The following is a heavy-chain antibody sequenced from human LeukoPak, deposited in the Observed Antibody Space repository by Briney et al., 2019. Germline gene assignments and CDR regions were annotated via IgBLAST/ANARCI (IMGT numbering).Heavy chain of an antibody. CDR1: GFTFSSYA. Sequence: PGGSLRLSCAASGFTFSSYAMSWVRQAPGKGLEWVSAISGSGGSTYYADSVKGRFTISRDNSKNTLYLQMNSLRAEDTAVYYCAKVNNPAVRWPTFDYWGQGTLVTVSS. CDR2: ISGSGGST. V-gene: IGHV3-23*01. J-gene: IGHJ4*02. D-gene: IGHD2-15*01. CDR3: AKVNNPAVRWPTFDY.